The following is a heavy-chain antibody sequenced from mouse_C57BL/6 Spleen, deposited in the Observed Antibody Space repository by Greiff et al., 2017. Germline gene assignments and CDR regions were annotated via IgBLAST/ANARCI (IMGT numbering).Heavy chain of an antibody. V-gene: IGHV1-18*01. CDR3: TRFLTGTGMDY. CDR1: GYTFTDYN. CDR2: INPNNGGT. D-gene: IGHD4-1*01. J-gene: IGHJ4*01. Sequence: VQLQQSGPELVKPGASVKIPCKASGYTFTDYNMDWVKQSHGKSLEWIGEINPNNGGTIYNQKFKGKATLTVDKSSSTAYMELSSLTSEDTAVYKCTRFLTGTGMDYWGQGTSVTVSS.